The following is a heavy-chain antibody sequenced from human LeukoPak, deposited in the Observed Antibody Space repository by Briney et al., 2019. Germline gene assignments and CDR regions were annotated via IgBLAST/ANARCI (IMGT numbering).Heavy chain of an antibody. D-gene: IGHD1-1*01. J-gene: IGHJ6*03. Sequence: GGSLRLSCAASGFTFSSYSMTWVRQAPGKGLEWVSGISWNSGSIGYADSVKGRFTISRDNAKNSLYLQMNSLRAEDMALYYCAKGATSPYYYYYYMDVWGKGTTVTVSS. CDR3: AKGATSPYYYYYYMDV. CDR1: GFTFSSYS. CDR2: ISWNSGSI. V-gene: IGHV3-9*03.